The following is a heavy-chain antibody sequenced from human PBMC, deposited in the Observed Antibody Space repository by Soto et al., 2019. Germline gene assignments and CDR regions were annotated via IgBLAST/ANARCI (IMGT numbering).Heavy chain of an antibody. V-gene: IGHV3-30-3*01. J-gene: IGHJ4*02. CDR1: GFTFSSYA. CDR2: ISYDGSNK. Sequence: PGGSLRLSCAASGFTFSSYAMHWVRQAPGKGLEWVAVISYDGSNKYYADSVKGRFTISRDSSKNTLYLQMNSLRAEDTAVYYCAREGSGWSSIDYWGQGTLVTVSS. CDR3: AREGSGWSSIDY. D-gene: IGHD6-19*01.